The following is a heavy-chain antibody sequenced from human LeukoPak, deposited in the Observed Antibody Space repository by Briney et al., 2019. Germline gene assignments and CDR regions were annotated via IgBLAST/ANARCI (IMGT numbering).Heavy chain of an antibody. CDR2: SRNKADSYTT. Sequence: GGSLRLSCAASGFTFSSYNINWVRQAPGKGLEWVGRSRNKADSYTTEHAASVKGRFTISRDDSKNSLYLQMNYLKTEDTAVYYCARGGPYGGNSAFDYWGQGTLVTVSS. D-gene: IGHD4-23*01. V-gene: IGHV3-72*01. J-gene: IGHJ4*02. CDR3: ARGGPYGGNSAFDY. CDR1: GFTFSSYN.